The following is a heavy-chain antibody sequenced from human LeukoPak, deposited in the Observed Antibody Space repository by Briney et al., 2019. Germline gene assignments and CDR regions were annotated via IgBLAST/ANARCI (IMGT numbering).Heavy chain of an antibody. V-gene: IGHV1-8*01. CDR1: GYTFTSYD. Sequence: GASVKVSCKASGYTFTSYDINWVRQATGQGLEWMGWMNPNSGNTGYAQKFQGRVTMTRDTSISTAYMELSRLRSDDTAVYYCARDPYYDYVWGSYWSYYFDYWGQGTLVTVPS. CDR3: ARDPYYDYVWGSYWSYYFDY. D-gene: IGHD3-16*01. CDR2: MNPNSGNT. J-gene: IGHJ4*02.